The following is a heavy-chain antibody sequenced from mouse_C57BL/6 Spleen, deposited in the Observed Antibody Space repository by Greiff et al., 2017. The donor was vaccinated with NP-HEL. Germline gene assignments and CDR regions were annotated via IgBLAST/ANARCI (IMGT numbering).Heavy chain of an antibody. CDR3: ASTVVDRAMDD. J-gene: IGHJ4*01. CDR2: IYPGDGDP. D-gene: IGHD1-1*01. Sequence: VQLQQSGPELVKPGASVKISCKASGYAFSSSWMNWVKQRPGKGLEWIGRIYPGDGDPNSNGKFKGKATLTADKSSSTAYMQLSSLTSEDSAVYVCASTVVDRAMDDWGQGTSVTVSS. CDR1: GYAFSSSW. V-gene: IGHV1-82*01.